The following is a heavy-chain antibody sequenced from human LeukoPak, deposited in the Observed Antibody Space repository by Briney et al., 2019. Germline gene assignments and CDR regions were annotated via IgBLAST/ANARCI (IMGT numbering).Heavy chain of an antibody. CDR3: AKRRGSNWYGELDY. J-gene: IGHJ4*02. V-gene: IGHV1-46*01. Sequence: GASVKVSCKASGYTFTTYYIHWVRQAPGQGLEWMGIINPSGGSTSYAQKFRGRVTMTRDTSTSTVYMELSSLRSEDTAVYYCAKRRGSNWYGELDYWGQGTLVTVSS. D-gene: IGHD6-13*01. CDR2: INPSGGST. CDR1: GYTFTTYY.